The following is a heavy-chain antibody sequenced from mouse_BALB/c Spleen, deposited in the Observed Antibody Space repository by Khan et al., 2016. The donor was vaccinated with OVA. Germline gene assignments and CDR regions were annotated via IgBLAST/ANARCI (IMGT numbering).Heavy chain of an antibody. CDR1: GYTFTDYA. CDR2: ISTYSGNT. J-gene: IGHJ2*01. CDR3: ARPGYDGYYDY. V-gene: IGHV1S137*01. D-gene: IGHD2-3*01. Sequence: QVQLKQSGPELVRPGVSVKISCKGSGYTFTDYAMHWVKQSHAKSLEWIGLISTYSGNTNYNQKFKGKATMTVDKSSSTAYMELARLTSEDSAIYYCARPGYDGYYDYWGQGTTLTVSS.